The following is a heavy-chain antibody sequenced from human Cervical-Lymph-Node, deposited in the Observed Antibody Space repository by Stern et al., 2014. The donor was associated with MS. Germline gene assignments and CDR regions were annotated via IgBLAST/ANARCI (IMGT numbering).Heavy chain of an antibody. J-gene: IGHJ4*02. D-gene: IGHD4-17*01. CDR2: IGGGVGTS. Sequence: VQLVESGAGLEMPGGSLRLSCAASGFTFASYALAWVRRAPGQGLEWVAGIGGGVGTSDSAESVKGRFTITRDNSTNTVYHKMNILRAEDTATYYCAKDIDYGDYGWCYFDYWGQGTPVTVSS. CDR3: AKDIDYGDYGWCYFDY. CDR1: GFTFASYA. V-gene: IGHV3-23*04.